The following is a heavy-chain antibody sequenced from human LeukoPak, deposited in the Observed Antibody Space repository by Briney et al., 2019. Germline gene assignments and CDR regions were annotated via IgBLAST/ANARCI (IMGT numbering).Heavy chain of an antibody. Sequence: SESMSLTCSVSGDSITSHYWSWIRQPPGKGLEWIGYILNMGTTNYNPSLKSRVTMSVDSSKNQFSLKLSSVTAADTAVYYCARGTSVTDYFDYWGQGTLVTVSP. V-gene: IGHV4-59*11. J-gene: IGHJ4*02. CDR2: ILNMGTT. D-gene: IGHD4-17*01. CDR3: ARGTSVTDYFDY. CDR1: GDSITSHY.